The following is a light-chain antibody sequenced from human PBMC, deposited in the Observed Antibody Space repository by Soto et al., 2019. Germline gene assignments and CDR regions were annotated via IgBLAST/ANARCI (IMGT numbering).Light chain of an antibody. CDR1: ASNIGKNG. Sequence: QSVLIQPPSVSGAPGQGVTISCSGSASNIGKNGVNWYQQLPGKAPKLVVYYDDLLPSGVSDRFSGSNSGTSASLAISGLQSEDEADYFCAAWDDGLNGLVFGGGTKLTVL. CDR2: YDD. J-gene: IGLJ3*02. V-gene: IGLV1-36*01. CDR3: AAWDDGLNGLV.